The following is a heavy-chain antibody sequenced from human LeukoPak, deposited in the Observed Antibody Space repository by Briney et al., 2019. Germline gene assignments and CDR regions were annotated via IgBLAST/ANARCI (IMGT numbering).Heavy chain of an antibody. Sequence: SETLSLTCTVPGGSISSYYWSWIRQPPGKGLEWIGYIYYSGSTNYNPSLKSRVTISVDTSKNQFSLKLSSVTAADTAVYYCASSSSGTGYWGQGTLVTVSS. V-gene: IGHV4-59*01. CDR2: IYYSGST. CDR1: GGSISSYY. CDR3: ASSSSGTGY. J-gene: IGHJ4*02. D-gene: IGHD6-13*01.